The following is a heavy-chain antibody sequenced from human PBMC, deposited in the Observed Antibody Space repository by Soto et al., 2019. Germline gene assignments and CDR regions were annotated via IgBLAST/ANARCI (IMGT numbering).Heavy chain of an antibody. CDR3: AKRGTAMVGVLKS. D-gene: IGHD5-18*01. CDR2: ISYDGSNK. CDR1: GFTFSSYG. V-gene: IGHV3-30*18. Sequence: GGSLRLSCAASGFTFSSYGMHWVRQAPGKGLEWVAVISYDGSNKYYADSVKGRFTISRDNSKNTLYLQMNSLRAEDTAVYYCAKRGTAMVGVLKSWGQGTLVTVSS. J-gene: IGHJ5*02.